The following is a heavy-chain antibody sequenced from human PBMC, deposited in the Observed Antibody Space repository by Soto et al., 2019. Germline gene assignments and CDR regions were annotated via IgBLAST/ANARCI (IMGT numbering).Heavy chain of an antibody. J-gene: IGHJ6*02. CDR3: ARGGITMAWNYYYYGMDV. Sequence: LSLTCAVSGASVSGQYWSWIRQPPGKGLEWVGEIIPTGSTTYNPSLKSRLSFSLDTSKNHFSLNLSSVSVADTAVYYCARGGITMAWNYYYYGMDVWGQGTTVTVSS. V-gene: IGHV4-34*01. CDR2: IIPTGST. CDR1: GASVSGQY. D-gene: IGHD3-10*01.